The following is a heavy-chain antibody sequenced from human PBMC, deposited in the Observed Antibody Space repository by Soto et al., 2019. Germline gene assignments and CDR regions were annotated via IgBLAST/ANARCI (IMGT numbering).Heavy chain of an antibody. CDR1: GFTFRSYG. Sequence: QEQLVESGGGVVQPGRSLRLSCVASGFTFRSYGMHWVRQAPGKGLEWVAVMSDDESKKYYADSVKGRFTISRDNSKNTLFLQMDTLISEDTAVYYCARTAGGRVRGALDIWGQETMVTVSS. V-gene: IGHV3-30-3*01. CDR2: MSDDESKK. CDR3: ARTAGGRVRGALDI. J-gene: IGHJ3*02. D-gene: IGHD6-13*01.